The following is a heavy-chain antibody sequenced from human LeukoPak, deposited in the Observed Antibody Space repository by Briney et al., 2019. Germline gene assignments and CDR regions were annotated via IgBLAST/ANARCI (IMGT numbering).Heavy chain of an antibody. CDR3: AKGDGAFDI. V-gene: IGHV3-23*01. Sequence: GGSLRLSCAASGFTFNIHAMSWARQAPGKGLEWVSGIGGSGGSTYYADSVKGRFTISRDNSKNTLYLQMNSLRAEDTAVYFCAKGDGAFDIRGQGTMVTVSS. CDR1: GFTFNIHA. D-gene: IGHD3-16*01. CDR2: IGGSGGST. J-gene: IGHJ3*02.